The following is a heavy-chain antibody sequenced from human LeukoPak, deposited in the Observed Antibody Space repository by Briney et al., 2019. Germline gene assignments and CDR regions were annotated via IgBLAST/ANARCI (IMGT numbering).Heavy chain of an antibody. CDR3: ARGAVAGSFDY. D-gene: IGHD6-19*01. V-gene: IGHV5-51*01. CDR2: IYPGDSET. J-gene: IGHJ4*02. Sequence: GESLQISCKASGYRFTSYRIGWVRPMPGKGLEWMGIIYPGDSETTYRPSFQGQVTISADKSIYTAYLEWSSLKASDTAMYYCARGAVAGSFDYWGQGTLVTVSS. CDR1: GYRFTSYR.